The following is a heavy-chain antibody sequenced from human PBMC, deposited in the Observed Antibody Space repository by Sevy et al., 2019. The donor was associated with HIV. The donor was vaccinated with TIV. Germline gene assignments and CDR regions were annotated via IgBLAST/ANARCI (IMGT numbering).Heavy chain of an antibody. V-gene: IGHV4-31*03. Sequence: SETLSLTCTVSGASMRSGTYYWSWIRQHPGKGLEWIGYIYYTGSTYYNPSLKSRLIISLDASKNQFSLKLSSVTAAEKAGYYCARGRLIVARERWFDPWGQGTLVTVSS. CDR1: GASMRSGTYY. D-gene: IGHD5-12*01. CDR3: ARGRLIVARERWFDP. CDR2: IYYTGST. J-gene: IGHJ5*02.